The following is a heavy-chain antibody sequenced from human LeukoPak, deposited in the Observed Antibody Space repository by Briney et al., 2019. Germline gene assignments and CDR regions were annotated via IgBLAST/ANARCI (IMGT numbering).Heavy chain of an antibody. CDR2: IRSKAYGGTT. Sequence: GGSLRLSCTASGFTFGDYAMSWVRQAPGKGLEWVGFIRSKAYGGTTEYAASVKGRFTISRDDSKSIAYLQMNSLKTEDTAVYYCTSSYDYVWGSYGALGYWGQGTLVTVSS. CDR1: GFTFGDYA. J-gene: IGHJ4*02. D-gene: IGHD3-16*01. CDR3: TSSYDYVWGSYGALGY. V-gene: IGHV3-49*04.